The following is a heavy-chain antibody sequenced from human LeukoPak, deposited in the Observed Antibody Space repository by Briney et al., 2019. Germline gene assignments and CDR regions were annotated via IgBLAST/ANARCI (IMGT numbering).Heavy chain of an antibody. CDR2: ISGGGTST. Sequence: PGGSLRLSCAASGFTFSSYAMSWVRQAPGKGLEWVSVISGGGTSTYYADSVKGRFTISKDNSRKTLYLQMNSLRAEDTAVYYCAKDIGLRYFDWGNWFDPWGQGTLVTVSS. J-gene: IGHJ5*02. V-gene: IGHV3-23*01. D-gene: IGHD3-9*01. CDR3: AKDIGLRYFDWGNWFDP. CDR1: GFTFSSYA.